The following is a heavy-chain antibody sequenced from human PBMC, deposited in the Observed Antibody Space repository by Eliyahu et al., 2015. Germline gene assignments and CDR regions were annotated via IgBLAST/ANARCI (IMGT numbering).Heavy chain of an antibody. CDR3: ARGLTGDWFDP. Sequence: QVQLVESGGGVVQPGRSLRLSCAAXGFTFSSYAMHWVRQAPGKGLEWVAVISYDGSNKYYADSVKGRFTISRDNSKNTLYLQMNSLRAEDTAVYYCARGLTGDWFDPWGQGTLVTVSS. CDR2: ISYDGSNK. J-gene: IGHJ5*02. V-gene: IGHV3-30*01. D-gene: IGHD7-27*01. CDR1: GFTFSSYA.